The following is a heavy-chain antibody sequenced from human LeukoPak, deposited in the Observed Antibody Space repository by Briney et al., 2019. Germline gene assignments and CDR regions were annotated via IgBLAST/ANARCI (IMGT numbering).Heavy chain of an antibody. D-gene: IGHD3-16*01. V-gene: IGHV1-2*02. CDR3: ARDGLGGSGAFDI. Sequence: ASVKVSCKASGYTFTGYYIHWVRQAPGQGLEWMGWINPDSGGTNYAQKLQGGVTMTRDTSISTAYMELSRLRSDDTAVYYCARDGLGGSGAFDIWGQGTMVTVSS. J-gene: IGHJ3*02. CDR1: GYTFTGYY. CDR2: INPDSGGT.